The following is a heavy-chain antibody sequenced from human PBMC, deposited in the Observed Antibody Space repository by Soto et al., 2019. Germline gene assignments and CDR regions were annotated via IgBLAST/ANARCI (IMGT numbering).Heavy chain of an antibody. CDR3: ARDQSPRGGDRFWYYYYGMDV. J-gene: IGHJ6*02. CDR1: GGTFSSYA. V-gene: IGHV1-69*13. D-gene: IGHD3-3*01. Sequence: GASVKVSCKASGGTFSSYAISWVRQAPGQGLEWMGGIIPIFGTANYAQKFQGRVTITADESTSTAYMELSSLRSEDTAVYYCARDQSPRGGDRFWYYYYGMDVWGQGTTVNVSS. CDR2: IIPIFGTA.